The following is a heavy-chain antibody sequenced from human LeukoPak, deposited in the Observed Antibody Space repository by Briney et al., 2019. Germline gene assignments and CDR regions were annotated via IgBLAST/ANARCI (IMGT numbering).Heavy chain of an antibody. D-gene: IGHD3-9*01. J-gene: IGHJ4*02. CDR3: ASGRYFDWLFHDY. V-gene: IGHV5-51*01. CDR2: IYPGDADT. Sequence: GESLKISCKGSGYSFTSYWIGWVRQMPGKGLEWMGIIYPGDADTRYSPSFQGQFTISADKSISTAYLQWSSLKASDTAMYYCASGRYFDWLFHDYWGQGTLVTVSS. CDR1: GYSFTSYW.